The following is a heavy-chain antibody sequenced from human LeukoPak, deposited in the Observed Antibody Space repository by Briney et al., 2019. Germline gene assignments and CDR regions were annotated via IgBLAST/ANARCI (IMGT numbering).Heavy chain of an antibody. CDR2: IYPGDSDT. D-gene: IGHD6-13*01. Sequence: GESLKISCKGSGYSFSSYWIGWVRQMPGKGLEWMGIIYPGDSDTRYSPSFQGQVTITADKSISTAYLQWSSLKASDTAMYYCARRRSSSWLDYWGQGTLVTASS. CDR3: ARRRSSSWLDY. V-gene: IGHV5-51*01. CDR1: GYSFSSYW. J-gene: IGHJ4*02.